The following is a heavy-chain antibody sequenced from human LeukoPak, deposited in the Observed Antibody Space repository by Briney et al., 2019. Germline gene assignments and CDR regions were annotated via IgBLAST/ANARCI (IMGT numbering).Heavy chain of an antibody. J-gene: IGHJ3*02. D-gene: IGHD5-24*01. Sequence: PSETLSLTCTVSGGSISTYYGSWIRQPPGKLLEWIGYIYYSGNTNYNPSLKSRITISVDTSKNQFSLKLSSVTASDTAVYYCARHQGPRDGYNYGRAFDIWGQGTMVTVSS. CDR1: GGSISTYY. V-gene: IGHV4-59*08. CDR2: IYYSGNT. CDR3: ARHQGPRDGYNYGRAFDI.